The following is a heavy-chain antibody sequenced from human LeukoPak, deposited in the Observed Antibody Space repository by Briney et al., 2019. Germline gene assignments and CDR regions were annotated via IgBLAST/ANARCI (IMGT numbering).Heavy chain of an antibody. V-gene: IGHV4-59*01. J-gene: IGHJ4*02. CDR3: ARADETYSSGWENFDY. D-gene: IGHD6-19*01. Sequence: ASETLSLTCTVSGGSISSYYWSWIRQPPGKGLEWIGYIYYSGSTNYNPSLKSRVTISVDTSKNQFSLKLSSVTAADTAVYYCARADETYSSGWENFDYWGQGTLVTVSS. CDR1: GGSISSYY. CDR2: IYYSGST.